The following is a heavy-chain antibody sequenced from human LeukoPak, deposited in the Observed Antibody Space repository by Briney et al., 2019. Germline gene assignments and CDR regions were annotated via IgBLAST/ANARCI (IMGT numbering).Heavy chain of an antibody. CDR3: ARDYRYARGSLEGGRRSVLDH. D-gene: IGHD6-19*01. CDR2: IYYSGST. CDR1: GGSISSYY. Sequence: PSETLSLTCTVSGGSISSYYWSWIRQPPGKGLEWIGYIYYSGSTNYNPSLKSRVTKSVDTSKNQFSLKLSSVTAADTAVYFCARDYRYARGSLEGGRRSVLDHWGQGTLVTVSS. V-gene: IGHV4-59*12. J-gene: IGHJ5*02.